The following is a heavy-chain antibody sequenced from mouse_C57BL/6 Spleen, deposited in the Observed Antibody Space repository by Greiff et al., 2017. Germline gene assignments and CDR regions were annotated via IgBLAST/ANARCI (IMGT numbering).Heavy chain of an antibody. J-gene: IGHJ4*01. CDR1: GYTFTSSW. CDR2: IDPSDSYT. V-gene: IGHV1-69*01. Sequence: VQLQQPGAELVMPGASVKLSCKASGYTFTSSWMHWVKQRPGQGLEWIGEIDPSDSYTNYNQKFKGKSTLTVDKSSSTAYMQLSSLTSEDSAVYYCARRDAMDYWGQGTSVTVSS. CDR3: ARRDAMDY.